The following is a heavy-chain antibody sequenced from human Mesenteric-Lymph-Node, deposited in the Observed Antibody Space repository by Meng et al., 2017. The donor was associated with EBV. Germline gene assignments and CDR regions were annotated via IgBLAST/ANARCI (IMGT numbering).Heavy chain of an antibody. CDR2: MNNGGTS. V-gene: IGHV4-34*01. J-gene: IGHJ4*02. D-gene: IGHD3-10*01. CDR1: GESFSGFY. CDR3: ARVKPSIWFGELFYYFDY. Sequence: QVQLQKWGAGLLKPSETLSLTCAVYGESFSGFYWSWVRQAPGKGLEWIGEMNNGGTSNYNPSLESRVTISVDPSKNQFSLNLRSVTAADTAVYYCARVKPSIWFGELFYYFDYWGPGILVTVSS.